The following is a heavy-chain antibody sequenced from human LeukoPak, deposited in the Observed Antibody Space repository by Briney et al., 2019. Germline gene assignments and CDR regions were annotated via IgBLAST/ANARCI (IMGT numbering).Heavy chain of an antibody. Sequence: ASVKVSCKASGYTFTSYGISWVRQAPGQGLEWMGWISASNGDTDYPQNLQGRVTMTTGTYTSTAYMELRSLTSDDTAIYYCARESHITREDYWGQGTLVTVSS. V-gene: IGHV1-18*01. D-gene: IGHD1-14*01. CDR2: ISASNGDT. CDR1: GYTFTSYG. J-gene: IGHJ4*02. CDR3: ARESHITREDY.